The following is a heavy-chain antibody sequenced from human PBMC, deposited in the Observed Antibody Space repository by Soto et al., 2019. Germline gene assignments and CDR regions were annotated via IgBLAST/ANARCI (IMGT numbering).Heavy chain of an antibody. D-gene: IGHD5-18*01. CDR2: IIPIFGTA. V-gene: IGHV1-69*13. CDR3: ARDGLSGYSYGFRPLDY. Sequence: SVKVSCKASGGTFSNYAISCVLQSPLQWLEWMGGIIPIFGTANYAQKFQGRVTITADESTSTAYMELSSLRSEDTAVYYCARDGLSGYSYGFRPLDYWGQGTLVTVSS. CDR1: GGTFSNYA. J-gene: IGHJ4*02.